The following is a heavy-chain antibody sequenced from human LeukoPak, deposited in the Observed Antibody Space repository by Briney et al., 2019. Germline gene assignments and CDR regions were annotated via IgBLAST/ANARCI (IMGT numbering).Heavy chain of an antibody. CDR2: IIPIFGTA. D-gene: IGHD3-22*01. V-gene: IGHV1-69*05. CDR3: ARDLYYYDSSGYSYLDY. J-gene: IGHJ4*02. Sequence: SVKVSCKASGGTFSSYAISWVRQAPGQGLEWMGGIIPIFGTANYAQKFQGRVTITTDESTSTAYMELSSLRSEDTAVYYCARDLYYYDSSGYSYLDYWGQGTLVTVSS. CDR1: GGTFSSYA.